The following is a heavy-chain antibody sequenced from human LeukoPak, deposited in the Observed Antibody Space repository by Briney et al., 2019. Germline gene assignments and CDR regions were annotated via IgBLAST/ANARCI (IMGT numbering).Heavy chain of an antibody. CDR2: INHSGST. CDR1: GGSFSGCY. CDR3: ATSAGSGSYYRLVY. Sequence: SETLSLTCAVYGGSFSGCYWSWIRQPPGKGLEWTGEINHSGSTNYNPSLKSRVTISVDTSKNRFSLKLSSVTAADTAVYYCATSAGSGSYYRLVYWGQGTLVTVSS. V-gene: IGHV4-34*01. J-gene: IGHJ4*02. D-gene: IGHD1-26*01.